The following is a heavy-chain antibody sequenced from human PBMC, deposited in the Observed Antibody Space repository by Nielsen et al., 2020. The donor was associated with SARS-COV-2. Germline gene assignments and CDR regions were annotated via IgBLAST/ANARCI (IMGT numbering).Heavy chain of an antibody. CDR3: ARDEVTKDYDYGMDV. D-gene: IGHD4-17*01. J-gene: IGHJ6*02. CDR2: ISAYNGNT. Sequence: ASVKVSCKASGYTFTSYGISWVRQAPGQGLEWMGWISAYNGNTNYAQKLQGRVTMTTDTSTSTAYMELRSLRSDDTAVYYCARDEVTKDYDYGMDVWDQGTTVTVSS. CDR1: GYTFTSYG. V-gene: IGHV1-18*01.